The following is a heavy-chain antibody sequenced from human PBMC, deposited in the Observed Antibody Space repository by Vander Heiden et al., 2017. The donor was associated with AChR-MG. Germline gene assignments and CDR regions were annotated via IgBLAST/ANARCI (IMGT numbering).Heavy chain of an antibody. D-gene: IGHD6-19*01. V-gene: IGHV1-2*02. CDR3: ATSKSSGWHDY. CDR1: GYTLPGYY. Sequence: QVQLVQSGAEVKKPGASVKVSCKASGYTLPGYYIQWVRQAPGQGLEWMGWINPNSGDTKYAQNFQGRVTMTRDTSISTAYMELNGLRSDDTAVYFCATSKSSGWHDYWGQGTLVTVSS. CDR2: INPNSGDT. J-gene: IGHJ4*02.